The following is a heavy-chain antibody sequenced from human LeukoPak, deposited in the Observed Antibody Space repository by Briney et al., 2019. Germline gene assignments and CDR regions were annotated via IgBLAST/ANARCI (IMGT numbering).Heavy chain of an antibody. CDR3: ARPIDNGSGSYYFPY. J-gene: IGHJ4*02. V-gene: IGHV3-30-3*01. CDR1: GFGFHYYA. CDR2: ISYDGANE. Sequence: GGSLRLSCAASGFGFHYYAMHWVRQAPGKGLEWVAVISYDGANEYYADSVKGRLTISRDNSKNTLYMEMSSLRPEDTAVYYCARPIDNGSGSYYFPYWGQGTLVTVSS. D-gene: IGHD3-10*01.